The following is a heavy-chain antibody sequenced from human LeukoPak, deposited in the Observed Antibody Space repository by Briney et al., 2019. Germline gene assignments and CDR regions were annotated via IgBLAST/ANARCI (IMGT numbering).Heavy chain of an antibody. CDR3: AREGYSGYDYFDY. CDR2: IYYSGST. V-gene: IGHV4-61*08. J-gene: IGHJ4*02. CDR1: GGSISSGGYH. Sequence: SSETLSLTCTVSGGSISSGGYHWSWIRQPPGKGLEWIGYIYYSGSTNYNPSLKSRVAISVDTSKSQLSLKLTSVTAADTAVYYCAREGYSGYDYFDYWGQGTLVTVSS. D-gene: IGHD5-12*01.